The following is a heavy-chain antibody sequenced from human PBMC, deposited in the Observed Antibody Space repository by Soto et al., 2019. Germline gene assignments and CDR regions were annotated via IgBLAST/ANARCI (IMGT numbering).Heavy chain of an antibody. CDR1: GFTFSSYA. Sequence: EVQLLESGGGLVQPGGSLRLSCAASGFTFSSYAMSWVRQAPGKGLEWVSAISGSGGSTYYADSVKGRFTISRDNSKNTLYLQMNSLRAEDTAVYYCAKDLPGIWGSYRPSRPYYFDYWGQGTLVTVSS. CDR3: AKDLPGIWGSYRPSRPYYFDY. D-gene: IGHD3-16*02. V-gene: IGHV3-23*01. J-gene: IGHJ4*02. CDR2: ISGSGGST.